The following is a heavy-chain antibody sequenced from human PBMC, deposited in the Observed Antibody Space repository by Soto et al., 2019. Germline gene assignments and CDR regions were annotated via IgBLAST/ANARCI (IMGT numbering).Heavy chain of an antibody. V-gene: IGHV2-5*02. J-gene: IGHJ6*02. CDR1: GFSLSTSGVG. CDR2: IYWDEDK. CDR3: AHKGGRGAAMDV. Sequence: QITLKESGPTLVKPTQTLTLTCTFSGFSLSTSGVGVSWIRQPPGKALEWLALIYWDEDKRYSPFLKSRLTITKDTSTNEVVLTMTHMDTVDTGTYYCAHKGGRGAAMDVWVQGTTVTVSS. D-gene: IGHD2-15*01.